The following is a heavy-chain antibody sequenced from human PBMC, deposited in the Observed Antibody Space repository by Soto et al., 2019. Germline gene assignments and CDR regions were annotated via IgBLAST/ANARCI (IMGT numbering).Heavy chain of an antibody. D-gene: IGHD1-7*01. V-gene: IGHV3-11*01. CDR3: ARSPQELLTYYYYYYMDV. CDR1: GFTFSDYY. J-gene: IGHJ6*03. CDR2: ISSSGSTI. Sequence: GSLRLSCAASGFTFSDYYMSWIRQAPGKGLEWVSYISSSGSTIYYADSVKGRFTISRDNAKNSLYLQMNSLRAEDTAVYYCARSPQELLTYYYYYYMDVWGKGTTVTVSS.